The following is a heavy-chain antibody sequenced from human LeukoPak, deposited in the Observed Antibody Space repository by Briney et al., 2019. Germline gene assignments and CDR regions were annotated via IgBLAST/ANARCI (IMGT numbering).Heavy chain of an antibody. J-gene: IGHJ1*01. CDR3: ARDRKPYSGSNLHFQH. V-gene: IGHV1-8*01. CDR1: GYTFTSYD. CDR2: MNPNSGNT. D-gene: IGHD1-26*01. Sequence: ASVKVSCKASGYTFTSYDINWVRQATGQGLEWMGWMNPNSGNTGYAQKFQGRVTMTRNTSISTAYMELSSLRSEDTAVYYCARDRKPYSGSNLHFQHWGQGTLVTVFS.